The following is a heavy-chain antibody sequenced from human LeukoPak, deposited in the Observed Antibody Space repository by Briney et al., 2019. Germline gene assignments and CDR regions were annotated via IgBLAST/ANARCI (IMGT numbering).Heavy chain of an antibody. CDR1: GGSISSSSYY. D-gene: IGHD3-3*01. CDR2: IYYSGST. CDR3: ARQITIFGVVPRFDP. J-gene: IGHJ5*02. Sequence: SETLSLTCTVSGGSISSSSYYWGWIRQPPGKGLEWIGSIYYSGSTYYNPSLKSRVTISVDTSKNQFSLKLSSVTAADTAVYYCARQITIFGVVPRFDPWGQGTLVTVSS. V-gene: IGHV4-39*01.